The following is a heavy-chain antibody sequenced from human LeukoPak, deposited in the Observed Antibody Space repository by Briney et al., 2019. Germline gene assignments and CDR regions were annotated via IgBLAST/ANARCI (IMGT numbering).Heavy chain of an antibody. J-gene: IGHJ6*02. CDR3: ARQSPQFHYYGVDV. CDR2: INPNSGAT. Sequence: ASVKVSCKASGFTFTGYYMHWVRQAPGRGLEGMGWINPNSGATNFAQNFQGRVTMTRDTSISTAYMELSRLTSDDTAMYYCARQSPQFHYYGVDVWGQGTALTVSS. V-gene: IGHV1-2*02. CDR1: GFTFTGYY. D-gene: IGHD2-21*01.